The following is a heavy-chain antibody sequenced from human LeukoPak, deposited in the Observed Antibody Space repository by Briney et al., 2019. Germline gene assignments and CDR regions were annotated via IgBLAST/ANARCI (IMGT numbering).Heavy chain of an antibody. V-gene: IGHV3-9*01. D-gene: IGHD3-10*01. CDR2: ISWNSGSI. J-gene: IGHJ4*02. CDR3: AKDEDLVRFGEGSNFDY. Sequence: GGSLRLSCAASGFTFDDYAMHWVRQAPGKGLEWVSGISWNSGSIGYADSVKGRFTISRDNAKNSLYLQMNSLRAEDTALYYCAKDEDLVRFGEGSNFDYWGQGTLVTVSS. CDR1: GFTFDDYA.